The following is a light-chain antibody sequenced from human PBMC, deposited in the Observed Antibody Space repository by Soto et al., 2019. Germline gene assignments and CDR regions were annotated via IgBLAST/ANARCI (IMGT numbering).Light chain of an antibody. V-gene: IGLV4-60*02. J-gene: IGLJ2*01. Sequence: QLVLTQSSSASASLGSSVKLTCTLSSGHSSYIIAWHQQQPGKAPRYLMRLEAGGSYNKGSGVPDRFSGSSSEADRYLTISYHQFEDEADYYCETWDSHTRVYGGGTKLTVL. CDR3: ETWDSHTRV. CDR1: SGHSSYI. CDR2: LEAGGSY.